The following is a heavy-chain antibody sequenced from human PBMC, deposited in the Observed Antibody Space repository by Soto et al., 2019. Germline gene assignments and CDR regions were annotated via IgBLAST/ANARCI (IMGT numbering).Heavy chain of an antibody. CDR1: RRYGYTFH. V-gene: IGHV4-4*07. CDR2: IFPNGNT. Sequence: PAETLSLNCTVSRRYGYTFHWSWVSQPAGKGLEWIGRIFPNGNTYYNPSLKSRVTISVDTSKNQFSLKLSSVTAADTAVYYCARHPVGAYIRNYYFDYWGQGTLVTVS. CDR3: ARHPVGAYIRNYYFDY. J-gene: IGHJ4*02. D-gene: IGHD1-26*01.